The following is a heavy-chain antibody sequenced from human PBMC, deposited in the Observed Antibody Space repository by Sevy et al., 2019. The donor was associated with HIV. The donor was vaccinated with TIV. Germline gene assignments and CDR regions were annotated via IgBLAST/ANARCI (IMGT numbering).Heavy chain of an antibody. CDR2: FDPEDGET. D-gene: IGHD3-3*02. V-gene: IGHV1-24*01. Sequence: ASVKVSCKVSGYTLSELSMHWVRQAPGKGLEWMGGFDPEDGETVYAQKFQGRVTMTEDTSTNTANMELSSLRSEDTGIYYCATGFPGEYPECGRIRCFTDYFAYWGQGALVTVSS. CDR1: GYTLSELS. CDR3: ATGFPGEYPECGRIRCFTDYFAY. J-gene: IGHJ4*02.